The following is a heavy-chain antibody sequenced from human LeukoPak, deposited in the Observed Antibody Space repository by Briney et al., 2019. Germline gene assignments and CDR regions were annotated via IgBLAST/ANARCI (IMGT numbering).Heavy chain of an antibody. CDR1: GFTFSSYA. CDR3: AKDSSHKPFGDRGVY. V-gene: IGHV3-30*04. J-gene: IGHJ4*02. Sequence: QPGRSLRLSCAASGFTFSSYAMHWVRQAPGKGLEWVAVISYDGSNKYYADSVKGRFTISRDNSKNTLYLQMNSLRAEDTAVYYCAKDSSHKPFGDRGVYWGQGTLVTVSS. D-gene: IGHD3-10*01. CDR2: ISYDGSNK.